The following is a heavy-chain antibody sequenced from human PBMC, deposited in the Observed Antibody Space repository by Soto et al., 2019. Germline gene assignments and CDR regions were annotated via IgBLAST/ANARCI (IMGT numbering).Heavy chain of an antibody. Sequence: SVKVSCKASGFTFTSSAVQWVRQARGQRLEWIGWIVVGSGKTNYAQKFQDRVTITRDISTSTAYMELSSLRSEDTAVYYCATSIAARPRYYYYMDVWGKGTTVTVSS. J-gene: IGHJ6*03. D-gene: IGHD6-6*01. CDR3: ATSIAARPRYYYYMDV. V-gene: IGHV1-58*01. CDR2: IVVGSGKT. CDR1: GFTFTSSA.